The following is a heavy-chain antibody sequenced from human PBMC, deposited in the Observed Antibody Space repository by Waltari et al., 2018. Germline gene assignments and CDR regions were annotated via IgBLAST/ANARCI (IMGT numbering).Heavy chain of an antibody. CDR1: GLTFSGSA. D-gene: IGHD4-17*01. V-gene: IGHV3-73*01. J-gene: IGHJ6*02. CDR2: IRSKTNTYAT. Sequence: EVQLVESGGGLVQPGGSLKLAWAASGLTFSGSAIHWVRQASGKGLEWVGRIRSKTNTYATAYGASVKGRFTISRDDSKNTAYLQLNSLRTEDTAVYFCARRNGDSSNYGLDVWGQGTTVTVSS. CDR3: ARRNGDSSNYGLDV.